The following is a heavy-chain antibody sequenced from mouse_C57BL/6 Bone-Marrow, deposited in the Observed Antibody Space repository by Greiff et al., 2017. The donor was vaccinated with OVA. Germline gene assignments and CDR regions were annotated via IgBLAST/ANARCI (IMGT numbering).Heavy chain of an antibody. Sequence: EVQLQQSGAELVKPGASVKLSCTASGFNINDYCMHWVKQRTAQGLEWIGRIDPADGATKYAPKFPGKATITADTSSNTAYLQLSSLTSEDTAVDYCARGGRGVDYGGQGTTLTVSS. V-gene: IGHV14-2*01. D-gene: IGHD3-3*01. CDR2: IDPADGAT. J-gene: IGHJ2*01. CDR3: ARGGRGVDY. CDR1: GFNINDYC.